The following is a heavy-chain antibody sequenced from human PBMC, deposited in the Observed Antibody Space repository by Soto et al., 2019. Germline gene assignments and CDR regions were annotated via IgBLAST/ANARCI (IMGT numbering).Heavy chain of an antibody. V-gene: IGHV3-23*01. Sequence: GGSLRLSCAASGFTFSSYAMSWVRQAPGKGLEWVSAISGSGGSTYYADSVKGRFTISRDNSKNTLYLQMNSLRAEDTAVYYCAKEMEGDGYNYNAFDIWGQGTMVTVSS. CDR1: GFTFSSYA. D-gene: IGHD5-12*01. CDR3: AKEMEGDGYNYNAFDI. CDR2: ISGSGGST. J-gene: IGHJ3*02.